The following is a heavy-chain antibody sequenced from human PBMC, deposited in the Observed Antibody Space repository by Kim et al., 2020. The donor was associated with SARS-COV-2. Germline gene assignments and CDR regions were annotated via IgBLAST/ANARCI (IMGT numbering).Heavy chain of an antibody. J-gene: IGHJ4*02. Sequence: GGSLRLSCAASGFTFSNAWMSWVRQAPGKGLEWVGRIKSKTDGGTTDYAAPVKVRFTISRDDSKNTLYLQMNSLKTEDTAVYYCTAKDFSRSLFDYWGQGTLVTVSS. CDR2: IKSKTDGGTT. CDR1: GFTFSNAW. V-gene: IGHV3-15*01. CDR3: TAKDFSRSLFDY.